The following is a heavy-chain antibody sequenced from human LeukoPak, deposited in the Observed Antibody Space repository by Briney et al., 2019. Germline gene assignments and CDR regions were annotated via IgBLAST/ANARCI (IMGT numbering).Heavy chain of an antibody. CDR1: GFTLSDYY. V-gene: IGHV3-23*01. CDR3: ARRSGIAVAGAFDY. D-gene: IGHD6-19*01. Sequence: GGSLRLSCAASGFTLSDYYMSWIRQAPGTGLEWVSGISGSGDSTYYADSVKGRFTISRDNSKNTLYLQMNSLRAEDTAVYYCARRSGIAVAGAFDYWGQGTLVTVSS. J-gene: IGHJ4*02. CDR2: ISGSGDST.